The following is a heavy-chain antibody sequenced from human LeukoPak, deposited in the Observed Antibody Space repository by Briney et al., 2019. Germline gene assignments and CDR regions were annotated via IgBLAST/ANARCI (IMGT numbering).Heavy chain of an antibody. J-gene: IGHJ4*02. Sequence: SETLSLTCTVSGGSISSYYWSWIRQPPGKGLVWIGNIYNSGGTNYNPSLKSRVTTSVDTSKNQFSLKLTSVTAADTAVYYCARHRYGGNAHFDSWGQGTLVTVSS. CDR3: ARHRYGGNAHFDS. CDR1: GGSISSYY. V-gene: IGHV4-59*01. CDR2: IYNSGGT. D-gene: IGHD4-23*01.